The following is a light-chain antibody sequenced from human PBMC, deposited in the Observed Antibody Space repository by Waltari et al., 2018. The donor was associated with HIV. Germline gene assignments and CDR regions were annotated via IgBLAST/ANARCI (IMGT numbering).Light chain of an antibody. CDR1: SSNIGSNY. J-gene: IGLJ2*01. V-gene: IGLV1-47*01. CDR3: ATWDDSLSVVV. CDR2: RNN. Sequence: QSVLTQPPSASGTPGQRVTISCSGSSSNIGSNYVYWYQQLPGTAPNLLIYRNNQRPSGVPVRFSGSKSGTTSALAISGLRSEDEADYYCATWDDSLSVVVFGGGTKLTVL.